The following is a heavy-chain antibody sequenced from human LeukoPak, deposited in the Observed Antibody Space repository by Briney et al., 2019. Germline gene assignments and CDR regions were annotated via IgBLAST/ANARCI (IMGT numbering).Heavy chain of an antibody. CDR2: IYYSGST. V-gene: IGHV4-39*07. J-gene: IGHJ4*02. Sequence: SETLSLTCTVSGGSISSSSYYWGWIRQPPGKGLEWIGSIYYSGSTYYNPSLKSRVTISVDTSKNQFSLKLSSVTAADTAVYYCAREMVVAALVEDWGQGTLVTVSS. CDR1: GGSISSSSYY. D-gene: IGHD2-15*01. CDR3: AREMVVAALVED.